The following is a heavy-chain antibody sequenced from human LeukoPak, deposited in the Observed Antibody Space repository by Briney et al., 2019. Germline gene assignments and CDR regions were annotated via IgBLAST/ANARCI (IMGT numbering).Heavy chain of an antibody. V-gene: IGHV3-23*01. CDR1: GFTFHNNW. D-gene: IGHD3-3*01. CDR3: AKGAHYDFWSGYYIYCYYGMDV. J-gene: IGHJ6*02. CDR2: ISGSGGST. Sequence: PGGSLRLSCAASGFTFHNNWMSWVRQAPGEGLEWVSAISGSGGSTYYADSVKGRFTISRDNSKNTLYLQMNSLRAEDTAVYYCAKGAHYDFWSGYYIYCYYGMDVWGQGTTVTVSS.